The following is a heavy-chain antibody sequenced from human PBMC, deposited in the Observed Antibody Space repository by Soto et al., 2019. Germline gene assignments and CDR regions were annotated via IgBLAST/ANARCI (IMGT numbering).Heavy chain of an antibody. D-gene: IGHD1-1*01. CDR2: INPNTGGA. CDR3: ARDVGRDPTGNYFYSYAMDL. CDR1: GYSFTDYY. J-gene: IGHJ6*02. Sequence: QVKLVQSGAEVKKPGASVKVSCKASGYSFTDYYMHWVRQARGQGLEWMGWINPNTGGANYPQEFQGRVTMTRDTTISTVYMEVSRLTSDDTALYYCARDVGRDPTGNYFYSYAMDLWGQGTTVTVSS. V-gene: IGHV1-2*02.